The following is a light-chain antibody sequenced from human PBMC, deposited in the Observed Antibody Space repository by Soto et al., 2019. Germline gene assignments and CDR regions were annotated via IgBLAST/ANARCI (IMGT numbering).Light chain of an antibody. J-gene: IGKJ2*02. V-gene: IGKV1-13*02. Sequence: IQLTQSPSSLSASVGVRVTITCRASQGISSALAWYQQTPGKAPKLLIFDASSLDSGVPSRFSGSGSGTDFTLTISSLQPEDFATYYCQQFNSYPCTFGQGTKLEIK. CDR2: DAS. CDR3: QQFNSYPCT. CDR1: QGISSA.